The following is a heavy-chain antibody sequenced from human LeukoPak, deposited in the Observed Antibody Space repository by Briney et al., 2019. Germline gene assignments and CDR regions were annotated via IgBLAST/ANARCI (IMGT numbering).Heavy chain of an antibody. Sequence: ASVKVSCKASGYTFTSYGISWVRQAPGQGLEWMGWISAYNGNTNYAQKLQGRVTMTTDTSTSTAYMELRSLRSDDTAVYYCARGGDDFSAYCGGDCSWWFDPWGQGTLVTVSS. CDR2: ISAYNGNT. D-gene: IGHD2-21*01. CDR3: ARGGDDFSAYCGGDCSWWFDP. J-gene: IGHJ5*02. V-gene: IGHV1-18*01. CDR1: GYTFTSYG.